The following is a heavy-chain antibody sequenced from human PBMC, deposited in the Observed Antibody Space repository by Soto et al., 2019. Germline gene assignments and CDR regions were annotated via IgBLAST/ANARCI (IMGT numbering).Heavy chain of an antibody. Sequence: EVQLVQSGAEVKKPGESLRISCKGSGYSFTSYWISWVRQMPGKGLEWMGRVDPSDSYTNYSPSFQGHVTISADKSISTAYLQWSSLKASDTAMYDCARRQAAAGDSGLPCDYWGQGTLVTVSS. V-gene: IGHV5-10-1*01. D-gene: IGHD6-13*01. CDR1: GYSFTSYW. J-gene: IGHJ4*02. CDR3: ARRQAAAGDSGLPCDY. CDR2: VDPSDSYT.